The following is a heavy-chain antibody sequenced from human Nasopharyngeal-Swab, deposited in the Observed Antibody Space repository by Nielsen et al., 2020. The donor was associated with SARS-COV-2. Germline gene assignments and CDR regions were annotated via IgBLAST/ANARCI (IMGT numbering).Heavy chain of an antibody. V-gene: IGHV3-11*04. CDR3: ARRGGYDILTGYRYYFDY. Sequence: GESLKLSCAASGFTFSDYYMSWIRQAPGKGLEWVSYISSSGSTIYYADSVKGRFTISRDNAKNSLYLQMNSLRAEDTAVYYCARRGGYDILTGYRYYFDYWGQGTLVTVSS. CDR1: GFTFSDYY. D-gene: IGHD3-9*01. CDR2: ISSSGSTI. J-gene: IGHJ4*02.